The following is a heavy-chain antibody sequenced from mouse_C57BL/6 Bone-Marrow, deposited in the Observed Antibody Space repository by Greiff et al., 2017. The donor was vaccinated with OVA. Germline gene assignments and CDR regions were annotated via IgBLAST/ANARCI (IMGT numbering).Heavy chain of an antibody. CDR2: INPNNGGT. Sequence: VQLQQSGPELVKPGASVKIPCKASGYTFTDYNMDWVKQSYGMSLEWIGDINPNNGGTIYNQKFKGKATLTVDKSSSTAYLELSSLTSEDTAVDYCARPALTTVVARNWYFDFWGTGTTVTVSS. V-gene: IGHV1-18*01. D-gene: IGHD1-1*01. J-gene: IGHJ1*03. CDR3: ARPALTTVVARNWYFDF. CDR1: GYTFTDYN.